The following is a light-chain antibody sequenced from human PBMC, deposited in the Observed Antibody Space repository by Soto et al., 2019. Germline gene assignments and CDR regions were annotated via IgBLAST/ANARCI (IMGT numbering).Light chain of an antibody. Sequence: VLTQPPSASGSPGQSVTIPCTGTSSDVGGYDHVSWYQQHPGKAPKLMIYELTKRPAGVPDRFSGSKSGNTASLTVSGLQAEDEADYFCSSDAGNHNYVFGTGTKVTVL. J-gene: IGLJ1*01. CDR2: ELT. V-gene: IGLV2-8*01. CDR3: SSDAGNHNYV. CDR1: SSDVGGYDH.